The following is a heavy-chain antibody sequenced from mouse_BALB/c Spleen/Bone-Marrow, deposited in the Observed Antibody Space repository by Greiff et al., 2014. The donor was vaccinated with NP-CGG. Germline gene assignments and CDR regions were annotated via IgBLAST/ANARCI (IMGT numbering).Heavy chain of an antibody. V-gene: IGHV6-6*02. CDR3: TRIGNYDFDY. J-gene: IGHJ2*01. Sequence: EVHLVESGGGLVRPGGSMKLSCVASGFTFSNYWMNWVRQSPEKGLEWVAEIRLKSNNYATHYAESVKGRFTISRDDSKSSVYLQMNNLRAEDTGIYYCTRIGNYDFDYWGQGTTLTVSS. CDR2: IRLKSNNYAT. CDR1: GFTFSNYW. D-gene: IGHD2-1*01.